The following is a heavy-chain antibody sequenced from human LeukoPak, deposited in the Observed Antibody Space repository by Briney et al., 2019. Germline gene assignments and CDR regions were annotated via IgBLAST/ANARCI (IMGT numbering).Heavy chain of an antibody. Sequence: PGRSLRLSCAASGFTFSSYAMHWVRQAPGKGLEWVAVISYDGSNKYYADSVKGRFTISRDNSKNTLYLQMNSLRAEDTAAYYCASFVDTAMVNYLDYWGQGTLVTVSS. J-gene: IGHJ4*02. V-gene: IGHV3-30*04. CDR1: GFTFSSYA. D-gene: IGHD5-18*01. CDR2: ISYDGSNK. CDR3: ASFVDTAMVNYLDY.